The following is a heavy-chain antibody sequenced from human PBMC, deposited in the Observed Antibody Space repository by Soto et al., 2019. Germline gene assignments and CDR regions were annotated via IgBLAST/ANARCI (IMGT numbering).Heavy chain of an antibody. CDR1: GGSISSSSYY. V-gene: IGHV4-39*01. D-gene: IGHD2-15*01. CDR2: IYYSGST. J-gene: IGHJ5*02. Sequence: SETLSLTCTVSGGSISSSSYYWGWIRQPPGKGLEWIGSIYYSGSTYYNPSLESRVTISVDTSKNQFSLKLSSVTAADTAVYYCARCPSGGYCSGGSCYRYHWFDPWGQGTLVTVS. CDR3: ARCPSGGYCSGGSCYRYHWFDP.